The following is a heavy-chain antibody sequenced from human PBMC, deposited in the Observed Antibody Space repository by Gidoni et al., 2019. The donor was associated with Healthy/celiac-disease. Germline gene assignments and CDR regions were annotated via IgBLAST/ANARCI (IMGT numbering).Heavy chain of an antibody. CDR2: SSGSGGST. CDR1: GFTFSSYA. J-gene: IGHJ4*02. V-gene: IGHV3-23*01. CDR3: AKDRSGWYPGEVYFDY. D-gene: IGHD6-19*01. Sequence: EVQLLESGGGLVQPGGSLRLSCAASGFTFSSYAMSWVRQAPGKGLEWVSASSGSGGSTYYADSVKGRFTISRDNSKNTLYLQMNSLRAEDTAVYYCAKDRSGWYPGEVYFDYWGQGTLVTVSS.